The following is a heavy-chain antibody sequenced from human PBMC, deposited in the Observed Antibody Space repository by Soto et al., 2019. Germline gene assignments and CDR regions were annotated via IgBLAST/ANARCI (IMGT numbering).Heavy chain of an antibody. J-gene: IGHJ3*02. CDR1: GFTFNSYG. CDR2: IWYDGSNK. Sequence: QVQLVESGGGVVQPGRSLRLSCAASGFTFNSYGMHWVRQAPGKGLEWVAVIWYDGSNKYYADSVKGRFTISRDNSKNTLYLQMNSLRAEDTAVYYCARDRDGYDAFDIWGQGTMVTVSS. D-gene: IGHD6-25*01. V-gene: IGHV3-33*01. CDR3: ARDRDGYDAFDI.